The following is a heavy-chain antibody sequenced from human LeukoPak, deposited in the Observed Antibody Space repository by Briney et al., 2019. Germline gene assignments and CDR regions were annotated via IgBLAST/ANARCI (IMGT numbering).Heavy chain of an antibody. CDR3: ARFQALRGSFRGFDF. CDR1: GFTVSSTY. V-gene: IGHV3-66*02. D-gene: IGHD1-26*01. CDR2: IYSGGNT. Sequence: GGFLRLSCAASGFTVSSTYMSWVRQAPGEGLEWVSIIYSGGNTYYADSVTGRFTISRDNSRRTLYLQMNSLRSEDTALYYCARFQALRGSFRGFDFWGQATQVTVSP. J-gene: IGHJ4*02.